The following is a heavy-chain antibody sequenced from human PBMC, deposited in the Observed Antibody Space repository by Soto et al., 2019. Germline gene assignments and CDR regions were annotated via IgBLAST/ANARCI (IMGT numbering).Heavy chain of an antibody. CDR2: IYPGDSDT. J-gene: IGHJ4*02. V-gene: IGHV5-51*01. CDR1: GYRFTSYW. Sequence: PGESLKISCKGSGYRFTSYWIGWVRQMPGKGLEWMGIIYPGDSDTRYSPSFQGQVTISVDKSISTAYLQWSSLKASDAAMYYCARGYHESSGYPSYFDYWGQGTLVTVSS. CDR3: ARGYHESSGYPSYFDY. D-gene: IGHD3-22*01.